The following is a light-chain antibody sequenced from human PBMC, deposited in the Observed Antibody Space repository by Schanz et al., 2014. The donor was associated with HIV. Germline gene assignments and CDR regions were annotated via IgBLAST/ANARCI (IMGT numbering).Light chain of an antibody. Sequence: QSALTQPASVSGSPGQSITVSCTGSNNDIGSYTYVAWYQQYPGKAPKLVVYGVFDRPSGVSNRFSGSKSGNTASLIINDIQPHDEAEYYCTSLSTSGPPVFRTGTKLTV. J-gene: IGLJ6*01. CDR2: GVF. CDR1: NNDIGSYTY. V-gene: IGLV2-14*03. CDR3: TSLSTSGPPV.